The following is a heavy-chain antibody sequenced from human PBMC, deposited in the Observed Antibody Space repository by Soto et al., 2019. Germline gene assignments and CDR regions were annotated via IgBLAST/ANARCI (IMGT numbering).Heavy chain of an antibody. D-gene: IGHD5-12*01. CDR1: GFTFSSYG. J-gene: IGHJ4*02. CDR2: ISASGGST. Sequence: EVQLLESGGGLVQPGGSLRLSCAASGFTFSSYGMSWVRQAPGKGLEWVSAISASGGSTYYADSVKGRFTISKDNSKNTLYLQMNSLRAEDTAIYYCAKDAVYNDGLWLVANWGQGTLVTVSS. V-gene: IGHV3-23*01. CDR3: AKDAVYNDGLWLVAN.